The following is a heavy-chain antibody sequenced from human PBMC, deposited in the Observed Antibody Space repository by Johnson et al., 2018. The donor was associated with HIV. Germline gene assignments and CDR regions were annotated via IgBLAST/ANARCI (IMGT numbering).Heavy chain of an antibody. D-gene: IGHD3-22*01. CDR2: ISSSGSTI. Sequence: HVQLVESGGGLVKPGGSLRLSCAASGFTFSDYYMSWIRQAPGKGLECVSYISSSGSTIYYADSVKGRFTISRDNAKNSLYLQMNSLRAEDTAVYYCARAREVYYLDAFDIWGQGTMVTVSS. CDR1: GFTFSDYY. CDR3: ARAREVYYLDAFDI. V-gene: IGHV3-11*04. J-gene: IGHJ3*02.